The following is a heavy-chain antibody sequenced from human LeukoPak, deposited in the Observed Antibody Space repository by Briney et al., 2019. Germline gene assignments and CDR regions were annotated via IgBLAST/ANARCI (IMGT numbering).Heavy chain of an antibody. CDR3: ARRGGQGDHVWGTYVY. V-gene: IGHV3-30-3*01. J-gene: IGHJ4*02. Sequence: PGGSLRLSCVASGFTFTDHSMHWVRQPPGKGLEWVAVVSPHVNTIFYADSMKGRFTISRDNSKNTIYLQIDSLRAEDTAVYYCARRGGQGDHVWGTYVYWGQGILVTVSS. D-gene: IGHD3-16*01. CDR1: GFTFTDHS. CDR2: VSPHVNTI.